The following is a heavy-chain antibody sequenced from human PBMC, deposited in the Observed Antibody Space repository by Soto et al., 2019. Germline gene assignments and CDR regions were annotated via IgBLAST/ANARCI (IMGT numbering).Heavy chain of an antibody. CDR3: ARDESLHADYGDTGGGFDY. V-gene: IGHV3-48*01. CDR1: GFTFSSYS. D-gene: IGHD4-17*01. Sequence: EVQLVESGGGLVQPGGSLRLSCAASGFTFSSYSMNWVRQAPGKGLEWVSYISSSSSTIYYADSVKGRFTISRDNANNSLYLQMTSLSAEDTAVYYCARDESLHADYGDTGGGFDYWGQGTLVTVSS. CDR2: ISSSSSTI. J-gene: IGHJ4*02.